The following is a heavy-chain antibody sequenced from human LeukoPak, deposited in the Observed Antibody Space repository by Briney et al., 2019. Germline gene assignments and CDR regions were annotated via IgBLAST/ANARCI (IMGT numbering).Heavy chain of an antibody. D-gene: IGHD3-16*01. J-gene: IGHJ3*02. CDR2: ISFTGNT. CDR3: ARVGDGTFDI. V-gene: IGHV4-59*01. Sequence: KPSETLSLTCTVSGDSISTYYWTWIRQPPGKGLEWIGYISFTGNTNYNPSLKSRVPMSVDTSENRFSLRLTSVTAADTAVYYCARVGDGTFDIWGQGTMVTVSS. CDR1: GDSISTYY.